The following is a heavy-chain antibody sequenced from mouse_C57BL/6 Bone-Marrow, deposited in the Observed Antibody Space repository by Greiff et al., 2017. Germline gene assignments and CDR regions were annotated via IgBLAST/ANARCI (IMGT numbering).Heavy chain of an antibody. CDR1: GFNIKNYY. CDR2: IDPEAGET. V-gene: IGHV14-2*01. D-gene: IGHD4-1*01. J-gene: IGHJ2*01. Sequence: VQLKQSGAELVKPGASVKLSCTASGFNIKNYYMHWVKQRTEQGLEWIGRIDPEAGETTYAPQFQGKATITSDTSSKTAYLQLSSLTSEYTAVYYCARYWDYFDYWGQGTTLTVSS. CDR3: ARYWDYFDY.